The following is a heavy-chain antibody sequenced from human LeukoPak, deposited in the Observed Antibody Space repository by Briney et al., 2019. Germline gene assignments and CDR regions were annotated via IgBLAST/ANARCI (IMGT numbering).Heavy chain of an antibody. J-gene: IGHJ4*02. D-gene: IGHD1-7*01. Sequence: SETLSLTCTVSGGSISSYYWSWIRQPPGKGLEWIGYNYYSGSTNYNPSLKSRVTISVDTSKNQFSLKLSSVTAADTAVYYCARLNWNYVAFDYWGQGTLVTVSS. CDR2: NYYSGST. CDR1: GGSISSYY. V-gene: IGHV4-59*01. CDR3: ARLNWNYVAFDY.